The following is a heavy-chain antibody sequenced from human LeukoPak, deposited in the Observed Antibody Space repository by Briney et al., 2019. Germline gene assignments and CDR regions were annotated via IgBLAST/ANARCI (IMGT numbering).Heavy chain of an antibody. V-gene: IGHV3-21*01. CDR2: ISSSSSYI. J-gene: IGHJ3*02. Sequence: GGSLRLSCAASGFTFSSYSMNWVRQAPGKGLEWVSSISSSSSYIYYADSVKGRFTISRDNAKNSLYLQMNSLRAEDTAVYYCATDIAAAGGAFDIWDQGTMVTVSS. D-gene: IGHD6-13*01. CDR1: GFTFSSYS. CDR3: ATDIAAAGGAFDI.